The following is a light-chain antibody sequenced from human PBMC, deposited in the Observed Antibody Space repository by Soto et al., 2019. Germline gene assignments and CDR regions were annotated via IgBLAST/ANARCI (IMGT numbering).Light chain of an antibody. V-gene: IGKV1-39*01. CDR1: QNINTY. J-gene: IGKJ4*01. CDR2: DAA. CDR3: QQGSFTLT. Sequence: DIQMTQSPYSLSAAVGDRVTIACRASQNINTYLNWYQQKPGKAPKLLIFDAASLQSGVPSRFSGGGSRTDFTLTITSLQPEDFATYYCQQGSFTLTFGGGTKLEIK.